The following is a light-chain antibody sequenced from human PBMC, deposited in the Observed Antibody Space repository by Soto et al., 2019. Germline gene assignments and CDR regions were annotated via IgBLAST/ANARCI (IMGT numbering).Light chain of an antibody. J-gene: IGKJ5*01. CDR1: QGISTW. CDR3: QQANSFPIS. CDR2: GAS. V-gene: IGKV1D-12*01. Sequence: DIHMTQSPSSVSASVGNRVTITGRASQGISTWLAWYQQKTGKAPKLLIYGASSLQSGVPSRFSGSGSGTDFNLTISNLQPEDFATYYCQQANSFPISFGQGTRLEIK.